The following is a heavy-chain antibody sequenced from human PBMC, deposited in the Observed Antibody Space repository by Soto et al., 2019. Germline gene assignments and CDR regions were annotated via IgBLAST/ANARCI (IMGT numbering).Heavy chain of an antibody. Sequence: PSETLSLTCTVSGGSISSGGYYWSWTRQHPGKGLEWIGYIYYSGSTYYNPSLKSRVTISVDTSKNQFSLKLSSVTAADTAVYYCASKPPDLYGMDVWGQGTTVTVSS. CDR2: IYYSGST. J-gene: IGHJ6*02. CDR1: GGSISSGGYY. CDR3: ASKPPDLYGMDV. V-gene: IGHV4-31*03.